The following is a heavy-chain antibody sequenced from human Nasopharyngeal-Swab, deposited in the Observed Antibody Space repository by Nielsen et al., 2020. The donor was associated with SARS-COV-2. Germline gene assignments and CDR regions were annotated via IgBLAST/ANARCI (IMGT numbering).Heavy chain of an antibody. Sequence: SETLSLTCAVYGGSFSGYYWSWIRQPPGKGLEWIGEINHSGSTNYNPSLKSRVTISVDTSKNQFSLKLSSVTAADTAVYYCARGRLRYFDWLPRGGYWFDPWGQGTLVTASS. CDR1: GGSFSGYY. J-gene: IGHJ5*02. D-gene: IGHD3-9*01. CDR2: INHSGST. V-gene: IGHV4-34*01. CDR3: ARGRLRYFDWLPRGGYWFDP.